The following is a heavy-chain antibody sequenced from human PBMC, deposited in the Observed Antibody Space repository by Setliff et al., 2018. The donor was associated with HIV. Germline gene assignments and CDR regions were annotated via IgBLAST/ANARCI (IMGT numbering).Heavy chain of an antibody. V-gene: IGHV3-30*02. D-gene: IGHD2-15*01. CDR1: GFTFSSYG. CDR2: IRYDGSNK. Sequence: TGGSLRLSCAASGFTFSSYGMHWVRQAPGKGLEWVAFIRYDGSNKYYADSVKGRFTISRDNAKNSLDLQMNSLRAEDTAVYYCVRDLYWAFDYWGQGTLVTVSS. CDR3: VRDLYWAFDY. J-gene: IGHJ4*02.